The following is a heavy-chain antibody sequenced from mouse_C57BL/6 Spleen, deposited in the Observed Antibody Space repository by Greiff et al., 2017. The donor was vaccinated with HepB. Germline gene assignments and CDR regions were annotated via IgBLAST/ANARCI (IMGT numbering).Heavy chain of an antibody. CDR1: GFTFSSYA. CDR3: ARDRGYDPLYYYAMDY. V-gene: IGHV5-4*01. Sequence: EVKLVESGGGLVKPGGSLKLSCAASGFTFSSYAMSWVRQTPEKRLEWVATISDGGSYTYYPDNVKGRFTISRDNAKNNLYLQMSHLKSEDTAMYYCARDRGYDPLYYYAMDYWGQGTSVTVSS. D-gene: IGHD2-3*01. J-gene: IGHJ4*01. CDR2: ISDGGSYT.